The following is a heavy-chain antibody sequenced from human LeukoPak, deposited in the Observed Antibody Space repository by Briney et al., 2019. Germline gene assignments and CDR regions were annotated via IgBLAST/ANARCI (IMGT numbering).Heavy chain of an antibody. CDR1: GGSISSIRYY. Sequence: SETPSLTCTVSGGSISSIRYYLGWIRLPPGKGLECLGRIYSIGATYYNPSLRSRVTISVDTSQNQFSLKVNSVTAADTAVYYCARHPRILGYCSGGSCYAFDFWGQGTLVTVSS. CDR3: ARHPRILGYCSGGSCYAFDF. J-gene: IGHJ4*02. V-gene: IGHV4-39*01. D-gene: IGHD2-15*01. CDR2: IYSIGAT.